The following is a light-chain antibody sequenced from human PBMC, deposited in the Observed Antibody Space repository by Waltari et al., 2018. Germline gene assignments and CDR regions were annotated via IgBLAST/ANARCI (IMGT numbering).Light chain of an antibody. V-gene: IGLV3-19*01. CDR3: NSRDSNGNPFV. J-gene: IGLJ1*01. CDR1: SLRYCY. Sequence: SSELIQDPAVSVALGQTVRITCQGDSLRYCYANWYRQKPGQAPLLVMYGKNNRPSGIPDRFSGSYSGDTASLTITGAQAEDEADYYCNSRDSNGNPFVFGPATKVTVL. CDR2: GKN.